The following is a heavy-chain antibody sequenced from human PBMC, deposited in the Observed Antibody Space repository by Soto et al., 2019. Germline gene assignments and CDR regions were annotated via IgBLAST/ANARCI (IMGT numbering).Heavy chain of an antibody. Sequence: ASVKVSCKTSGYSFSSFSLHWVRQAPGQRLEWMGWISADTGNIQYSQSFQGRVTITRDAPASTAYLELGSLTSEDTAIYYCARWRGALDYWGQGTLFTVSS. CDR2: ISADTGNI. CDR3: ARWRGALDY. J-gene: IGHJ4*02. CDR1: GYSFSSFS. D-gene: IGHD3-10*01. V-gene: IGHV1-3*01.